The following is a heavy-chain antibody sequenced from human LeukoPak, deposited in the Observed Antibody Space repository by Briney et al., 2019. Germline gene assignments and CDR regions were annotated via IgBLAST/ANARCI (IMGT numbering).Heavy chain of an antibody. CDR1: GFTFRSYS. CDR2: ISYDGSNK. J-gene: IGHJ4*02. Sequence: GGSLRLSCAAPGFTFRSYSMNWVGQAPGKGLEWVAVISYDGSNKYYADFVKGRFTISRDNSKNTLYLQMNSLRAEDTAVYYCAKVIGYSSSWPFDYWGQGTLVTVSS. V-gene: IGHV3-30*18. D-gene: IGHD6-13*01. CDR3: AKVIGYSSSWPFDY.